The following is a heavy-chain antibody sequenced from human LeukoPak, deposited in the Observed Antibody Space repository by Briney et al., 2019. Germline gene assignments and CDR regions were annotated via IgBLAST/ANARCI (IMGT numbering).Heavy chain of an antibody. CDR1: GFNFRDYA. V-gene: IGHV3-23*01. Sequence: GGSLRLSCAASGFNFRDYAMSWVRQAPARGLEWVSSLRGNDETFYADSVKGRFTLSRDNSKNTVYLHLNNLRVEDTAMYYCARASRVSNADAVCWGQGTLVTVSS. D-gene: IGHD1-1*01. CDR2: LRGNDET. CDR3: ARASRVSNADAVC. J-gene: IGHJ4*02.